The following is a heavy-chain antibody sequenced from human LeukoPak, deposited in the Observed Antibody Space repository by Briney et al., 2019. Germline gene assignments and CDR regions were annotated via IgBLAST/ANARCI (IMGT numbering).Heavy chain of an antibody. CDR3: ARVTGPHAFDI. CDR1: GGSMSSYY. J-gene: IGHJ3*02. V-gene: IGHV4-59*01. D-gene: IGHD3-9*01. Sequence: SETLSLTCTVSGGSMSSYYWSWLRQSPGKGLEWIGHIYYSGSTKYNPSLTSRGTISVDTSKNQFSLRLSSVTAADTAVYYCARVTGPHAFDIWGQGTLVTVSS. CDR2: IYYSGST.